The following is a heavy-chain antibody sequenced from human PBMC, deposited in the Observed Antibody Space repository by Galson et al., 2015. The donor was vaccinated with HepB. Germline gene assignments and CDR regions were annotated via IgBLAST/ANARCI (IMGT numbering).Heavy chain of an antibody. CDR3: TRFDDGFDI. J-gene: IGHJ3*02. D-gene: IGHD3-9*01. CDR2: IRRKTHNSTT. CDR1: GFTFSGFA. V-gene: IGHV3-73*01. Sequence: SLRLSCAASGFTFSGFAIHWVRQASGKGLEWLGRIRRKTHNSTTAYAASLTGRFIVSRDDLKNTAYVQMNSLETENTAMYYCTRFDDGFDIWGRGTVVTVSS.